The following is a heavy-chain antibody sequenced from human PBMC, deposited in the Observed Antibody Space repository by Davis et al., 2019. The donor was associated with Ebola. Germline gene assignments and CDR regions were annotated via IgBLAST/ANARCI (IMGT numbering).Heavy chain of an antibody. CDR1: GFIFSSYA. Sequence: PGGSLRLSCAASGFIFSSYAMEWVRQAPGKGLEWVAVIWYDGSTAYADSVKGRFSISRDNSKNTVYLQMNSLTSDDTAVYYCAKRRTWGGSRSFDFDYWGQGTLVTVSS. D-gene: IGHD6-6*01. CDR2: IWYDGSTA. J-gene: IGHJ4*02. CDR3: AKRRTWGGSRSFDFDY. V-gene: IGHV3-30*02.